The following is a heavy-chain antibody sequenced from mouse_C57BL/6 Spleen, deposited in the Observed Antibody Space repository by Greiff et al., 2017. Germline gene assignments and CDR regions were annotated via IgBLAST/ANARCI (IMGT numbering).Heavy chain of an antibody. CDR3: ARGDLVSYWYFDV. D-gene: IGHD1-1*02. V-gene: IGHV1-52*01. J-gene: IGHJ1*03. Sequence: QVQLQQPGAELVRPGSSVKLSCKASGYTFTSYWMHWVKQRPIQGLEWIGNIDPSDSETHYNQKFKDKATLTVDKSSSTAYMQLSSLTSEDSAVYYCARGDLVSYWYFDVWGTGTTVTVSS. CDR2: IDPSDSET. CDR1: GYTFTSYW.